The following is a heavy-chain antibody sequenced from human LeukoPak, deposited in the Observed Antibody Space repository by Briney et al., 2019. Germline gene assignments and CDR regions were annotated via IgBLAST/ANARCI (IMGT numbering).Heavy chain of an antibody. CDR2: IIPIFGTA. V-gene: IGHV1-69*13. Sequence: SVKVSCKASGGTFSSYAISWVRQAPGQGLEWMGGIIPIFGTANYAQKFQGRVTITADESTSTAYMELSSLRSEDTAVYYCAVPGDIVVVPAAQWTFDYWGQGTLVTVSS. CDR1: GGTFSSYA. D-gene: IGHD2-2*01. J-gene: IGHJ4*02. CDR3: AVPGDIVVVPAAQWTFDY.